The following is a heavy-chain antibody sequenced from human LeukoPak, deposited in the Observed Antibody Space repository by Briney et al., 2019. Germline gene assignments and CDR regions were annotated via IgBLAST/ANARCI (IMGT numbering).Heavy chain of an antibody. CDR2: IKQDGSEK. Sequence: GGSLRLSCVASGFDFSSYAMTWVRQAPGKGLEWVANIKQDGSEKYYVDSVKGRFTISRDNAKNSLFLQMNSLRAEDTAVYYCARVADFWSGYEDYWGQGTLVTVSS. D-gene: IGHD3-3*01. V-gene: IGHV3-7*01. CDR3: ARVADFWSGYEDY. CDR1: GFDFSSYA. J-gene: IGHJ4*02.